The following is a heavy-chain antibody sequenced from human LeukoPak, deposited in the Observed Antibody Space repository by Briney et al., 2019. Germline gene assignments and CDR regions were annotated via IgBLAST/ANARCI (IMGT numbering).Heavy chain of an antibody. J-gene: IGHJ4*02. Sequence: GGSLRLSCAASGFTFSSYSMNWVRQAPGKGLEWVSCISGSSSYIYYADSVKGRFTISRDNSKNTLYLQMNSLRAEDTAVYYCARGLWWSKYYFDYWGQGTLVTVSS. D-gene: IGHD2-21*01. V-gene: IGHV3-21*04. CDR3: ARGLWWSKYYFDY. CDR2: ISGSSSYI. CDR1: GFTFSSYS.